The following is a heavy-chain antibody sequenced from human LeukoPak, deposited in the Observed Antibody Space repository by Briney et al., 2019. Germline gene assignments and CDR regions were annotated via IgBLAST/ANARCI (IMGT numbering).Heavy chain of an antibody. V-gene: IGHV1-69*17. D-gene: IGHD3-22*01. CDR3: ASPPTTSYYDSSGLFDY. CDR2: IIPIFGIA. J-gene: IGHJ4*02. CDR1: GGTFTSSS. Sequence: AASETVPYKASGGTFTSSSISWVRQAPGQGLEWMGGIIPIFGIANYAQKFQGRVTITADKSTSTAYMELSSLRSEDTAVYYCASPPTTSYYDSSGLFDYWGPGTLVTVSS.